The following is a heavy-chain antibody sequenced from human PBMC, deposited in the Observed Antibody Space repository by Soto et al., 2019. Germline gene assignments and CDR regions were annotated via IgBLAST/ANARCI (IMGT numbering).Heavy chain of an antibody. D-gene: IGHD2-15*01. V-gene: IGHV4-30-2*01. CDR1: GGSISSGGYA. CDR3: AAGGVLARYY. J-gene: IGHJ4*02. CDR2: LYHSRST. Sequence: QLQLQESGSGLVKPSQTLSLTCAGSGGSISSGGYAWSWIRQPQGKGLEWIGYLYHSRSTYYNPPRKSRVTESVERSENQFSLKLRSVTAAVTALYSSAAGGVLARYYWCQGALGTVSS.